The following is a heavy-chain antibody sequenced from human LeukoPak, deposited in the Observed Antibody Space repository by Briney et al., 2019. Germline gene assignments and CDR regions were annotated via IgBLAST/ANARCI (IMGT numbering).Heavy chain of an antibody. CDR3: ARQVYSSSWSYYFDY. V-gene: IGHV4-61*08. J-gene: IGHJ4*02. CDR2: IHYSGST. Sequence: PSQTLSLTCAVSGGSISSGGYSWSWIRQPPGRGLEWIGSIHYSGSTSYNSSLKSRVTISVDTSKNQFSLKLSSVTPADTAMYYCARQVYSSSWSYYFDYWGQGTLVTVSS. D-gene: IGHD6-13*01. CDR1: GGSISSGGYS.